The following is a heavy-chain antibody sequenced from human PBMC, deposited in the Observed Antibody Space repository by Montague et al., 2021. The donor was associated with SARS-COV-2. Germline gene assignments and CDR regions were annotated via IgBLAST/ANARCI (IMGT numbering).Heavy chain of an antibody. J-gene: IGHJ4*02. CDR2: IYHSGST. CDR3: ARDDGWSAY. D-gene: IGHD3-3*01. CDR1: GGSISNSNW. V-gene: IGHV4-4*02. Sequence: SETLSLTCAVSGGSISNSNWWTWVRQPPGKGLEWIGEIYHSGSTNYNSSLRSRVTISVDKSKNQFSLKLTSVTAADTAVYYYARDDGWSAYWGQGTLVTVSS.